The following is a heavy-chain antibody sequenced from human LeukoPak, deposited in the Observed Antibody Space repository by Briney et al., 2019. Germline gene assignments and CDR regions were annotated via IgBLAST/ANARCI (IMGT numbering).Heavy chain of an antibody. CDR1: GGSISSSNYY. CDR3: ARGYYGDPSQVYYFDY. J-gene: IGHJ4*02. D-gene: IGHD4-17*01. V-gene: IGHV4-39*07. Sequence: NPSETLSLTCTVSGGSISSSNYYWSWIRQPPGKGLEWIGEINHSGSTNYNPSLKSRVTISVDTSKNQFSLKLSSVTAADTAVYYCARGYYGDPSQVYYFDYWGQGTLVTVSS. CDR2: INHSGST.